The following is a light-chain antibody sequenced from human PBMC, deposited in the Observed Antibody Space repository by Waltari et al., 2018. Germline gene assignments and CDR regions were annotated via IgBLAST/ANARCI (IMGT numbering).Light chain of an antibody. V-gene: IGLV2-23*02. CDR3: GSYAGRATFAWV. Sequence: RHHRGNGPQLIIFEVTQWPSGISDRFSGSRSGPTASLTISGRQAEDEADYYCGSYAGRATFAWVFGGGTKLTVL. CDR2: EVT. J-gene: IGLJ3*02.